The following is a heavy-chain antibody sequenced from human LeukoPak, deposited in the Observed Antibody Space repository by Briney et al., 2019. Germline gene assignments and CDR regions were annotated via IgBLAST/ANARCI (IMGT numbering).Heavy chain of an antibody. CDR3: ARGWLRFLVWLLDY. Sequence: SVKVSCKASGGTFSSYAISWVRQAPGQGLEWMGGIIPIFGTANYAQKFQGKVTITADESTSTASMELSSLRSEDTAVYYCARGWLRFLVWLLDYWGQGTLVTVSS. CDR2: IIPIFGTA. V-gene: IGHV1-69*13. J-gene: IGHJ4*02. CDR1: GGTFSSYA. D-gene: IGHD3-3*01.